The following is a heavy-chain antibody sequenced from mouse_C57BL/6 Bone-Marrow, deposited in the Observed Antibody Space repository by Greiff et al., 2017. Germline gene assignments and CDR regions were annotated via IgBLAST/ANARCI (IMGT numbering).Heavy chain of an antibody. V-gene: IGHV1-82*01. J-gene: IGHJ4*01. CDR3: ASGYYYGSSYSYYAMDY. CDR1: GYAFSSSW. D-gene: IGHD1-1*01. CDR2: IYPGDGDT. Sequence: VQRVESGPELVKPGASVKISCKASGYAFSSSWMNWVKQRPGKGLEWIGRIYPGDGDTNYNGKFKGKATLTADTSSSTAYMQLSSLTSEDSAVYFCASGYYYGSSYSYYAMDYWGQGTSVTVSS.